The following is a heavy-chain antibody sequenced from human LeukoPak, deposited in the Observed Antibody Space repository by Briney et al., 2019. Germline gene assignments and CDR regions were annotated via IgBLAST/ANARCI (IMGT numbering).Heavy chain of an antibody. J-gene: IGHJ6*02. D-gene: IGHD5-24*01. V-gene: IGHV1-69*13. CDR2: IIPIFGTA. CDR3: HMGEDGYNGNYGMDV. Sequence: ASVKVSCKASGGTFSSYAISWVRQAPGQGLEWMGGIIPIFGTANYAQKFQGRVTITADESTSTAYMELSSLRSEDTAVYYCHMGEDGYNGNYGMDVWGQGTTVTVSS. CDR1: GGTFSSYA.